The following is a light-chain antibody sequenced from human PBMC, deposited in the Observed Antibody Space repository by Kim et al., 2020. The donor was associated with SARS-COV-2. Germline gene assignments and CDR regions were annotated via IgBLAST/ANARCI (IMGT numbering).Light chain of an antibody. CDR2: EVT. V-gene: IGLV2-8*01. CDR1: SRDVGVYDS. Sequence: GQSVPFSCTGTSRDVGVYDSVSWYQQYPGKAPKLMIYEVTKRPSGVPDRFSGSKSANTASLTVSGLQAEDEAVYYCCSYAGTNNLIFGGGTQLTVL. CDR3: CSYAGTNNLI. J-gene: IGLJ2*01.